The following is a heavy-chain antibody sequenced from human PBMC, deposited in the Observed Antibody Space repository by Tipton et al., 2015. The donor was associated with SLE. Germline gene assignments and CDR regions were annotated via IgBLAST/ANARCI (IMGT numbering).Heavy chain of an antibody. J-gene: IGHJ4*02. CDR3: AKVGSGWYGVDY. Sequence: QLVQSGGGLVKPGGSLRLSCGASKFTFSTYGMHWVRQAPGKGLEWVAFIRYDGSVEDYADSVKGRFTISRDNSKTTLYLQMNNLRDEDTAAYHCAKVGSGWYGVDYWGQRIMVTVSS. CDR1: KFTFSTYG. V-gene: IGHV3-30*02. D-gene: IGHD6-19*01. CDR2: IRYDGSVE.